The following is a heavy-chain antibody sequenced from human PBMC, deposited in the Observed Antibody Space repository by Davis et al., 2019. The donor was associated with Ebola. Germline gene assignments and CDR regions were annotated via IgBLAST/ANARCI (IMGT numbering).Heavy chain of an antibody. CDR1: GYSFTSYW. CDR3: ARLSYDYSNSLSGAAVDY. V-gene: IGHV5-10-1*01. D-gene: IGHD4-11*01. Sequence: KVSCKGSGYSFTSYWISWVRQLPGKGLEWMGRIDPSDSYTNYSPSFQGHVTISADKSISTAYLQWSSLKASDTAMYYCARLSYDYSNSLSGAAVDYWGQGTLVTVSS. J-gene: IGHJ4*02. CDR2: IDPSDSYT.